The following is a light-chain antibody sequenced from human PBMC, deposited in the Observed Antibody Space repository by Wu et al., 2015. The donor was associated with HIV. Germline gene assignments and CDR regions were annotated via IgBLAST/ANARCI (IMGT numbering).Light chain of an antibody. J-gene: IGKJ1*01. Sequence: EIVLTQSPATLSLSPGDRATLSCRASQSVSTSLAWYQLKPGQAPRLLIFDASNRATGIPARFSGSGSGTDFTLTISSLEPEDFAVYYCQQRSNWPTFGQGTKVEIK. V-gene: IGKV3-11*01. CDR2: DAS. CDR1: QSVSTS. CDR3: QQRSNWPT.